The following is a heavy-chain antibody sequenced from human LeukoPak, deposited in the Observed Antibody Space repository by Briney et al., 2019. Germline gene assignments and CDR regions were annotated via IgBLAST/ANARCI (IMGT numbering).Heavy chain of an antibody. CDR1: GFTFSNYA. CDR3: TREEAYFDSLLAYYFDY. Sequence: HPGGSLRLSCAASGFTFSNYALSWVRQAPGKGLEWVSGISGGGGSTYYADSVKGRFTISRDDSENTLYLQMNSLRAEDTAIYYCTREEAYFDSLLAYYFDYWGQGTLVTVSS. D-gene: IGHD3-9*01. CDR2: ISGGGGST. V-gene: IGHV3-23*01. J-gene: IGHJ4*02.